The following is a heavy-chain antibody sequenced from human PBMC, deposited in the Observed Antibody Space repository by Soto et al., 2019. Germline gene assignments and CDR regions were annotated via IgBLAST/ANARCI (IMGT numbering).Heavy chain of an antibody. V-gene: IGHV4-30-4*01. D-gene: IGHD4-17*01. Sequence: ASETLSLTCTVSGGSISSGDYYWSWIRQPPGKGLEWIGYIYYSGSTYYNPSLKSRVTISVDTSKNQFSLKLSSVTAADTAVYYCASRRTTVTYNWFDPWGQGTLVTVSS. CDR2: IYYSGST. CDR1: GGSISSGDYY. CDR3: ASRRTTVTYNWFDP. J-gene: IGHJ5*02.